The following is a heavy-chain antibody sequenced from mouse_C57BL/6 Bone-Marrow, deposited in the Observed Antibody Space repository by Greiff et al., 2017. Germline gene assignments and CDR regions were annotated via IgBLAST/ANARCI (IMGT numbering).Heavy chain of an antibody. Sequence: QVQLKESGPGLVKPSQSLFLTCSITGFPITSGYYWIWIRQSPGKPLEWMGYITHSGETFYNPSLQSPISITRETSKNQFFRQLNSVTTEDTAMYYCAGDKFITTVVEYFDVWGTGTTVTVSS. J-gene: IGHJ1*03. CDR1: GFPITSGYY. V-gene: IGHV12-3*01. D-gene: IGHD1-1*01. CDR2: ITHSGET. CDR3: AGDKFITTVVEYFDV.